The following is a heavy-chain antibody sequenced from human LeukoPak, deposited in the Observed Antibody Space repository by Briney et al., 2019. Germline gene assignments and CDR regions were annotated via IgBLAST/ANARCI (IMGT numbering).Heavy chain of an antibody. CDR2: INPSGGST. D-gene: IGHD2-2*01. J-gene: IGHJ3*02. CDR1: GYTFTSYY. Sequence: ASVKVSCKASGYTFTSYYMHWVRQAPGQGLEWMGIINPSGGSTSYAQKFQGRVSMTRDTSTSTVYMELSSLRSEDTAVYYCARDDPSCSSTSCYAGRGPLNAFDIWGQGTMVTVSS. CDR3: ARDDPSCSSTSCYAGRGPLNAFDI. V-gene: IGHV1-46*01.